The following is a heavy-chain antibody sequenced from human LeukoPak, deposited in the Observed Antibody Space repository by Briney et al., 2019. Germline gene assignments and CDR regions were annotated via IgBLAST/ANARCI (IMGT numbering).Heavy chain of an antibody. V-gene: IGHV3-48*03. CDR2: ISSSGSDI. Sequence: GGSLRLSCAASGFTFSNYEMHWVRQAPGKGLEWVSYISSSGSDIYYADSVKGRFTISRDNAKNSLYLHMNSLRAEDTAVYYCARLRRYCSGGSCYSFMDVWGKGTTVTISS. CDR1: GFTFSNYE. CDR3: ARLRRYCSGGSCYSFMDV. J-gene: IGHJ6*03. D-gene: IGHD2-15*01.